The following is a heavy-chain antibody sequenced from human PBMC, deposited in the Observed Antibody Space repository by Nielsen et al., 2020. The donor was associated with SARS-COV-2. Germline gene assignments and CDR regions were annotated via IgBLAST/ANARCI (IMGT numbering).Heavy chain of an antibody. CDR2: FDPEDGET. Sequence: ASVKVSCKASGYTFTGYYMHWVRQATGQGLEWMGGFDPEDGETIYAQKFQGRVTMTEDTSTDTAYMELSSLRSEDTAVYYCATPTCTSCYTDELSARAFYYYYGMDVWGQGTTVTVSS. CDR1: GYTFTGYY. V-gene: IGHV1-24*01. J-gene: IGHJ6*02. CDR3: ATPTCTSCYTDELSARAFYYYYGMDV. D-gene: IGHD2-2*02.